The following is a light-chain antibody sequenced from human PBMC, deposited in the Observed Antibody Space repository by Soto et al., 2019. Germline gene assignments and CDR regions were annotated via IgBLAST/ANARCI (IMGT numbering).Light chain of an antibody. CDR1: QSVSSN. J-gene: IGKJ1*01. V-gene: IGKV3-15*01. CDR2: GAS. Sequence: EIVMTQSPATLSVSPGERATLSCRASQSVSSNLAWYQQKPGQAPRLLIYGASTRATGIPARFSGSGSGTEFTLTISSLQSEHFAVYYCQQYNNWPPVTFGQGTKVEIK. CDR3: QQYNNWPPVT.